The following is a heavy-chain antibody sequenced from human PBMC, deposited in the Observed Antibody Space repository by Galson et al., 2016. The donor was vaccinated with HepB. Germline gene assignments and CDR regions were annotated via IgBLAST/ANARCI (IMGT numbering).Heavy chain of an antibody. V-gene: IGHV6-1*01. J-gene: IGHJ6*02. CDR3: ARAVMLGRGMDV. D-gene: IGHD3-10*01. CDR2: TFYRSTWEN. CDR1: GDSVYNNGAA. Sequence: CAISGDSVYNNGAAWVWIRQSPSRGVEWLGRTFYRSTWENHYAGSVKNRITISPDTSRNQFSLRLNSVTPEDTAVYYCARAVMLGRGMDVWGQGTTVTVSS.